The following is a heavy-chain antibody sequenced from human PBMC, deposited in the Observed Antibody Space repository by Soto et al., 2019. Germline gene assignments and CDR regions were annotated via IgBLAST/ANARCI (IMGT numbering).Heavy chain of an antibody. Sequence: PSETLSLTCTVSGGSISSGGYYWSWIRQHPGKGLEWIGYIYYSGSTYYNPSLKSRVTISVDTSKNQFSLKLSSVTAADTAVYYRARVGYYDFWSGKSDWFDPWGQGTLVTVSS. CDR1: GGSISSGGYY. J-gene: IGHJ5*02. D-gene: IGHD3-3*01. CDR3: ARVGYYDFWSGKSDWFDP. V-gene: IGHV4-31*03. CDR2: IYYSGST.